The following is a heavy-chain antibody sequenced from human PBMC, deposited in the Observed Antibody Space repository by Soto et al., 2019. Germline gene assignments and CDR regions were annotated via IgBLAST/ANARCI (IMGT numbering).Heavy chain of an antibody. CDR2: IYYSGST. CDR3: ASEGIAGEYYFDY. V-gene: IGHV4-30-4*01. D-gene: IGHD6-13*01. Sequence: QVQLQESGPGLVKPSQTLSLTCTVSGGSISSGDYYWSWIRQPPGKGLEWIGYIYYSGSTYYNPSPKLPVTISVATSKNQFSLKLSSGTAADTAVYYCASEGIAGEYYFDYWGQGTLVTVSS. CDR1: GGSISSGDYY. J-gene: IGHJ4*02.